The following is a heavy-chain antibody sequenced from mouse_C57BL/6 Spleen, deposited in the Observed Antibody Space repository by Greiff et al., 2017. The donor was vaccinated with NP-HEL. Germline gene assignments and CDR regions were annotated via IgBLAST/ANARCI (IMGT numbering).Heavy chain of an antibody. CDR3: ARWNYYYGSSGDY. CDR2: INPNNGGT. V-gene: IGHV1-22*01. Sequence: VQLQQSGPELVKPGASVKMSCKASGYTFTDYNMHWVKQSHGKSLEWIGYINPNNGGTSYNQKFKGKATLTVNKSSSTAYMERRSLTSEDSAVYYCARWNYYYGSSGDYWGQGTTLTVSS. J-gene: IGHJ2*01. D-gene: IGHD1-1*01. CDR1: GYTFTDYN.